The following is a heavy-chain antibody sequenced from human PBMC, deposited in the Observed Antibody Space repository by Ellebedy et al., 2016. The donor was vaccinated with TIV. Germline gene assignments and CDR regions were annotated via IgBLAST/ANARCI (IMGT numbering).Heavy chain of an antibody. CDR1: GGTFSSYA. J-gene: IGHJ6*02. D-gene: IGHD3-22*01. Sequence: SVKVSXKASGGTFSSYAISWVRQAPGQGLEWMGGIIPIFGTANYAQKFQGRVTITADESTSTAYMELSSLRSEDTAVYYCASNYYDSSRYYYYGMDVWGQGTTVTVSS. CDR3: ASNYYDSSRYYYYGMDV. V-gene: IGHV1-69*13. CDR2: IIPIFGTA.